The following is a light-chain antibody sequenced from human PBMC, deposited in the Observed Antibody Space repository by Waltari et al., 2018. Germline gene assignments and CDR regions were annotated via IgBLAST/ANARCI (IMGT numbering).Light chain of an antibody. CDR1: QSVLYSSDNKND. Sequence: DIVMTQSPDSLAVSLGERATINCKSSQSVLYSSDNKNDLNWYQQKPGQPPELLIYWASTRESGVPDRFSGSGSGTDFTLTISRLQAEDVAVYYCQQYYSFPQTFGQGTKVEIK. V-gene: IGKV4-1*01. CDR2: WAS. CDR3: QQYYSFPQT. J-gene: IGKJ1*01.